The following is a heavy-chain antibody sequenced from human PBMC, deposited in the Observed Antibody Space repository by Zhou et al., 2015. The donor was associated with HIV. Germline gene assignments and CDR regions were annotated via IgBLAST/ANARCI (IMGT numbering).Heavy chain of an antibody. Sequence: QVQLVQSGAEVKKPGSSVKVSCKASGGTFSSHAISWVRQAPGQGLEWMGGIVPFFGTANYAQKFQGRVTITADKSTTTAYMELSSLTSEDTAAYYCAREGWGSWYFDLWGRGTLVSVSS. CDR1: GGTFSSHA. J-gene: IGHJ2*01. CDR2: IVPFFGTA. D-gene: IGHD7-27*01. V-gene: IGHV1-69*06. CDR3: AREGWGSWYFDL.